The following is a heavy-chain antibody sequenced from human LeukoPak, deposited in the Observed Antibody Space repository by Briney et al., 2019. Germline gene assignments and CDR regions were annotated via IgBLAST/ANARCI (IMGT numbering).Heavy chain of an antibody. CDR3: ARSRGYSYGG. D-gene: IGHD5-18*01. J-gene: IGHJ4*02. V-gene: IGHV4-30-4*01. CDR2: IYYSGST. CDR1: GRSISSVAAY. Sequence: SQTLSLTCTVYGRSISSVAAYWGWLRQHPGKGLEWIGYIYYSGSTYYNPSLKSRVTISVDTSKNQFSLKLSSVTAADTAVYYCARSRGYSYGGWGQGTLVTVSS.